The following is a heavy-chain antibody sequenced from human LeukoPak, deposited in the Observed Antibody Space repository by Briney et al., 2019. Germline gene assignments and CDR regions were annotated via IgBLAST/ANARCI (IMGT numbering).Heavy chain of an antibody. Sequence: GGSLRLSCAASDFTLTNAWVNWIRQTPGEGLEWVGRIKSKTDGGTTDYATPVNGRFTISRDDSTNTVHLQMDSLKTEDTAVYFCIIAPGLFAFETRGQGTMVTVSS. CDR2: IKSKTDGGTT. CDR3: IIAPGLFAFET. J-gene: IGHJ3*02. CDR1: DFTLTNAW. D-gene: IGHD6-13*01. V-gene: IGHV3-15*07.